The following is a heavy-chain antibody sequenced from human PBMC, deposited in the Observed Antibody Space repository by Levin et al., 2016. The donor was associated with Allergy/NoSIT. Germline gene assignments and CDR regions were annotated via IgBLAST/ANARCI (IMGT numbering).Heavy chain of an antibody. Sequence: SETLSLTCAVSGGSISSNNWWSWVRQPPWKGLEWIADIYHSGSTDYNPSLKSRVTISVDKSKSQFSLKLSSVTAADTAVYYCASLTSGRFDSWGPGTLVTVSS. CDR2: IYHSGST. J-gene: IGHJ4*02. CDR3: ASLTSGRFDS. V-gene: IGHV4-4*02. CDR1: GGSISSNNW.